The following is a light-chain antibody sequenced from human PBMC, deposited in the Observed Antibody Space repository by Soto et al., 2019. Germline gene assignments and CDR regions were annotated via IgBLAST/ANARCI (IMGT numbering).Light chain of an antibody. CDR3: QQYGRSPYT. V-gene: IGKV3-20*01. CDR1: QSVSSNY. Sequence: EIVLTQSPGTLSLSPGERATLSCRASQSVSSNYLAWYQQKPGQAPRLLIYGASSRATGIPDRFSGSGSGTDFVLTISRLEPEDFAVYHCQQYGRSPYTFGQGTKLEIK. J-gene: IGKJ2*01. CDR2: GAS.